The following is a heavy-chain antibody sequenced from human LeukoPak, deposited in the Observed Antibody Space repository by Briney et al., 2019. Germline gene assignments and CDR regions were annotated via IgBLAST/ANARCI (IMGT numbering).Heavy chain of an antibody. CDR1: GGSISSSSYY. CDR2: IYYSGST. D-gene: IGHD2-15*01. Sequence: SETLSLTCTVSGGSISSSSYYWGWIRQPPGKGLDWIGSIYYSGSTYCNPSLKSRVTISVDTSKTQSSLKLSSVTAAATPVYYCARGVVPLLANWFDPWGQGKLVTVSS. J-gene: IGHJ5*02. CDR3: ARGVVPLLANWFDP. V-gene: IGHV4-39*07.